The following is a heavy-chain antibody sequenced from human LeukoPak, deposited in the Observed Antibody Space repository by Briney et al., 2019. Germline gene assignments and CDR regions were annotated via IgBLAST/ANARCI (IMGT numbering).Heavy chain of an antibody. D-gene: IGHD6-19*01. Sequence: PSETLSLTCSVSGGSISSYYWSWIRQPPGKGLEWIGYIYYSGSTNYNPSLKSRVTISVDTSKNQFSLKVSSVIAADTAVYYCARGSGSGWPPSYYYGMDVWGQGTTVTVSS. V-gene: IGHV4-59*01. CDR3: ARGSGSGWPPSYYYGMDV. J-gene: IGHJ6*02. CDR1: GGSISSYY. CDR2: IYYSGST.